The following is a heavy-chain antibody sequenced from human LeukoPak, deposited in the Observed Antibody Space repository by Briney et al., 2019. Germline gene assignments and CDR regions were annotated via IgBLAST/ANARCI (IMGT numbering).Heavy chain of an antibody. Sequence: PSETLSLTCAVSGYSISSGYYWGWIRQPPGKGLEWIGSIYHSRSTYYNPSLKSRVTISVDTSKNQFSLKLSSVTAADTAVYYCARLRGEATDWVDYFDYWGQGTPVTVSS. CDR1: GYSISSGYY. CDR2: IYHSRST. D-gene: IGHD5-24*01. J-gene: IGHJ4*02. V-gene: IGHV4-38-2*01. CDR3: ARLRGEATDWVDYFDY.